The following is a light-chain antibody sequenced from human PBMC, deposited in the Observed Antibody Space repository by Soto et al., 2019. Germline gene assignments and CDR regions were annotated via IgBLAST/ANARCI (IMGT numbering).Light chain of an antibody. CDR2: LAS. J-gene: IGKJ3*01. CDR1: QSLLHNDGYNS. CDR3: VQGLQTPFP. Sequence: DIVMTQSPLSLPVTPGEPASISCRSSQSLLHNDGYNSLAWYVQKPGQSPQILISLASNRASGVPDRFSGSGSGTDFTLKISRVEAADVGVYYCVQGLQTPFPFGPRTQVDIK. V-gene: IGKV2-28*01.